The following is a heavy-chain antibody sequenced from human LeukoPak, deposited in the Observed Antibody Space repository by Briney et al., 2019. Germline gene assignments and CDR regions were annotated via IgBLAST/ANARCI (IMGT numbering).Heavy chain of an antibody. D-gene: IGHD3-9*01. V-gene: IGHV1-69*05. J-gene: IGHJ4*02. CDR1: GGTFNSYA. CDR2: VIPIFGTA. CDR3: ARGVRYFAWLLRP. Sequence: GSSGKVSSKACGGTFNSYAISWVRRAPGQGVGWRGGVIPIFGTANYTQKFQGRGTITTDESTSTAYMELSSLSSEDTAVYYCARGVRYFAWLLRPWGQGTLVTVSS.